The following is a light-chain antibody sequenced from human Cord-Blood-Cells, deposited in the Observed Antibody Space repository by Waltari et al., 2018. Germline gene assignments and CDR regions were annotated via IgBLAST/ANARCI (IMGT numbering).Light chain of an antibody. Sequence: DFQMTQSPSTLPASVGERVTITCRASQSISSWLAWYQQKPGKAPKLLIYKASSLESGVPSRFSGSGSGTEFTLTISSLQPDDFATYYCQQYNSYPYSFGQGTKLEIK. CDR3: QQYNSYPYS. CDR2: KAS. CDR1: QSISSW. V-gene: IGKV1-5*03. J-gene: IGKJ2*03.